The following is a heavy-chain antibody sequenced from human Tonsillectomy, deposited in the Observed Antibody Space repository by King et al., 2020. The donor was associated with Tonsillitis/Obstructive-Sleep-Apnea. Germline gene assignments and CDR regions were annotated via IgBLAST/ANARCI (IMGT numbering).Heavy chain of an antibody. CDR3: AKDERFGESLDTSVH. CDR2: ISSSGTNI. CDR1: GFTFSSYE. V-gene: IGHV3-48*03. J-gene: IGHJ4*02. Sequence: VQLVESGGGLVQPGGSLRLSCAASGFTFSSYEMNWVRQAPGKGLEWGSYISSSGTNIYYADSVKGRFTISRDNAKNSWYMQMNSLRAEDTAVYYCAKDERFGESLDTSVHWGQGTLVTVSS. D-gene: IGHD3-10*01.